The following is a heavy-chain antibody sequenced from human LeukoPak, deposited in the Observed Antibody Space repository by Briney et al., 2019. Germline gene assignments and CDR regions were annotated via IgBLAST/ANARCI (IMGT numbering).Heavy chain of an antibody. CDR1: GFTFSSYS. D-gene: IGHD6-19*01. J-gene: IGHJ5*02. V-gene: IGHV3-21*01. CDR2: ISSSSSYI. CDR3: ARDGSGWYGNNWFDP. Sequence: GGSLRLSCAASGFTFSSYSMNWVRQAPGKGLEWVSSISSSSSYIYYADSVKGRFTISRDNAKNSLYLQMNSLRAEDTAVYHCARDGSGWYGNNWFDPWGQGTLVTVSS.